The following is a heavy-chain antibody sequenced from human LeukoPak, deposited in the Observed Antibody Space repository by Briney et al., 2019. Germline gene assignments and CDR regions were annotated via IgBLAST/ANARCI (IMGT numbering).Heavy chain of an antibody. CDR2: ISSSSSYI. Sequence: GGSLRPSCAASGFTFSSYSMNWVRQAPGKGLEWVSSISSSSSYIYYADSVKGRFTISRDNAKNSLYLQMNSLRAEDTAVYYCARDVGIAVADVDYWGQGTLVTVSS. D-gene: IGHD6-19*01. V-gene: IGHV3-21*01. CDR1: GFTFSSYS. CDR3: ARDVGIAVADVDY. J-gene: IGHJ4*02.